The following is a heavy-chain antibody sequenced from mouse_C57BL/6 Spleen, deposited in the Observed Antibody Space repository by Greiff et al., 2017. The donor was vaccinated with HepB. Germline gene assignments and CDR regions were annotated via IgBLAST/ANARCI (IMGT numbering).Heavy chain of an antibody. Sequence: EVKLVESGGGLVQPGGSLKLSCAASGFTFSDYGMAWVRQAPRKGPEWVAFISNLAYSIYYADTVTGRFTISRENAKNTLYLEMSSLRSEDTAMYYCARQNWSYWYFDVWGTGTTVTVSS. CDR1: GFTFSDYG. CDR2: ISNLAYSI. V-gene: IGHV5-15*04. CDR3: ARQNWSYWYFDV. D-gene: IGHD4-1*01. J-gene: IGHJ1*03.